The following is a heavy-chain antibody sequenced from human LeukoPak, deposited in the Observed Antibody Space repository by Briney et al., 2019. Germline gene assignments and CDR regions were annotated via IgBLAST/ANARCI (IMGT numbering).Heavy chain of an antibody. CDR2: IYYSGST. CDR1: GDSITTSSYY. CDR3: ARLETYDSTLDY. V-gene: IGHV4-39*01. Sequence: PSETLSLPCTLSGDSITTSSYYWGWIPQPPGKGLEWIGNIYYSGSTYYHPSLKSRVTISVDTSQNQFSLWLSSVTAADTAVYYCARLETYDSTLDYWGQGTLVTVSS. J-gene: IGHJ4*02. D-gene: IGHD3-22*01.